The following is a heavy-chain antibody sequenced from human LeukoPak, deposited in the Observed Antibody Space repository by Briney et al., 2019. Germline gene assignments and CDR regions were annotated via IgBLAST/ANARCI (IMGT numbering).Heavy chain of an antibody. J-gene: IGHJ5*02. Sequence: SETLSLTCAVYGGSFSGYCWSWIRQPPGKGLEWIGEINHSGSTNYNPSLKSRVTISVDTSKNQFSLKLSSVTAADTAVYYCARGLLGFPFDPWGQGTLVTVSS. V-gene: IGHV4-34*01. CDR1: GGSFSGYC. CDR2: INHSGST. D-gene: IGHD2/OR15-2a*01. CDR3: ARGLLGFPFDP.